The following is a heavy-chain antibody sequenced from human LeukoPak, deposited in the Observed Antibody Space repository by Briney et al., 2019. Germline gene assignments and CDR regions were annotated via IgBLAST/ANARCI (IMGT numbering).Heavy chain of an antibody. Sequence: SETLSLTCTVSGGSISSYYWSWIRQPPGKGLEWIGYIYYSGSTNYNPSLKSRVTISADTSKNQFSLKLSSVTAADTAVYYCARGGVLLKAFDIWGQGTMVTVSS. CDR2: IYYSGST. CDR1: GGSISSYY. J-gene: IGHJ3*02. CDR3: ARGGVLLKAFDI. V-gene: IGHV4-59*01. D-gene: IGHD3-10*01.